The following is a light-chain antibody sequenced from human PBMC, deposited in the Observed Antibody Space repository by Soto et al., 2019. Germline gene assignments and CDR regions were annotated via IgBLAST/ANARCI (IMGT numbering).Light chain of an antibody. J-gene: IGKJ3*01. Sequence: EIVLTQSPATLSLSPGERATLSCRASQSVSSYLAWYQQKPGQAPRLLIYDASNRATGIQARFSGSGSGTDFTLIISILEPEDFSVYYCQQRSNWPVTFGPGTKVDIK. CDR2: DAS. V-gene: IGKV3-11*01. CDR3: QQRSNWPVT. CDR1: QSVSSY.